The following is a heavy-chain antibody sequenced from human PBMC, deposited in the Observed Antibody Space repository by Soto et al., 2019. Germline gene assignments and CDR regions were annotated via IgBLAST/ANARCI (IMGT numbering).Heavy chain of an antibody. CDR1: GFSLSNARMG. CDR2: IFSNDEK. CDR3: ARIWATGTNWFDP. J-gene: IGHJ5*02. V-gene: IGHV2-26*01. Sequence: QVTLKESGPVLVKPTETLTLTCTVSGFSLSNARMGVSWIRQPPGKALEWLAHIFSNDEKSYSTFLKSRLTISKDTSKSQVVLTMTNMDPVDTATYYCARIWATGTNWFDPWGQGTLVTVSS. D-gene: IGHD1-26*01.